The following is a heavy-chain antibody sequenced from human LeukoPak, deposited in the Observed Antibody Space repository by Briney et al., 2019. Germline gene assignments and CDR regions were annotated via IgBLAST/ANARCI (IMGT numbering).Heavy chain of an antibody. CDR2: IYSGGST. CDR1: GFTFSSYN. D-gene: IGHD2-8*02. V-gene: IGHV3-53*01. CDR3: ATYRQVLLPFES. Sequence: GGSLRLSCAASGFTFSSYNMNWVRQAPGKGLEWVSVIYSGGSTYYADSVKGRFTISRDNSKNTLYLQMNSLRAEDTAIYYCATYRQVLLPFESWGQGTLVTVSS. J-gene: IGHJ4*02.